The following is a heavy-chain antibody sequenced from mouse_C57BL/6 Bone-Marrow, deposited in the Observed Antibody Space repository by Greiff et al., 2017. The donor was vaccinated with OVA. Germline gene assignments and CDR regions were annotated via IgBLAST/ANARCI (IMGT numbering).Heavy chain of an antibody. D-gene: IGHD3-1*01. CDR1: GFTFSSYA. Sequence: EVKLVESGGGLVKPGGSLKLSCAASGFTFSSYAMSWVRQTPEKRLEWVATISDGGSYTYYPDNVKGRFTISRDNAKNNLYLQMSHLKSEDTAMYYCARDDSGPSFAYWGQGTLVTVSA. J-gene: IGHJ3*01. V-gene: IGHV5-4*01. CDR3: ARDDSGPSFAY. CDR2: ISDGGSYT.